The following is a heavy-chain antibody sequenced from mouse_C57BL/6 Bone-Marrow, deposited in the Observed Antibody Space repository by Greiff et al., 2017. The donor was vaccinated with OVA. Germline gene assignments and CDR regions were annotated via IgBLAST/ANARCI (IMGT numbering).Heavy chain of an antibody. D-gene: IGHD2-4*01. Sequence: VQLQQSGAELVRPGASVKLSCTASGFNIKDDYMHWVKQRPEQGLEWIGWIDPENGDTEYASKFQGKATITADTSSNTAYLQLSSLTSEDTAVYYCTTSDYDVPSWFAYWGQGTLVTVSA. V-gene: IGHV14-4*01. CDR1: GFNIKDDY. CDR3: TTSDYDVPSWFAY. CDR2: IDPENGDT. J-gene: IGHJ3*01.